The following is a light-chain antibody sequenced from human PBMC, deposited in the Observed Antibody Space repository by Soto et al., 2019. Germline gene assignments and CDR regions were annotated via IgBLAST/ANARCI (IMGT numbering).Light chain of an antibody. CDR1: QSVSSY. CDR2: DAS. J-gene: IGKJ4*01. Sequence: SSKSPATVSLSPGERATLSCRASQSVSSYLAWYQQKPGQAPRLLIYDASNRATGIPARFSGSGSGTDFTLTISSLEPEDFAVYYCQQRSDWPLTFAGGTKVAIK. V-gene: IGKV3-11*01. CDR3: QQRSDWPLT.